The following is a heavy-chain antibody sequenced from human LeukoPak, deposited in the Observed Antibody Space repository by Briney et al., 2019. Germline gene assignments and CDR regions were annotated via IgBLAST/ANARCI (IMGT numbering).Heavy chain of an antibody. CDR2: IISIFGTA. V-gene: IGHV1-69*13. J-gene: IGHJ4*02. CDR1: GGTFSSYA. CDR3: AREAVAGSFDY. Sequence: EASVKVSCKASGGTFSSYAISWVRQAPGQGLEWMGGIISIFGTANYAQKFQGRVTITADESTSTAYMELSSLRSEDTAVYYCAREAVAGSFDYWGQGTLVTVSS. D-gene: IGHD6-19*01.